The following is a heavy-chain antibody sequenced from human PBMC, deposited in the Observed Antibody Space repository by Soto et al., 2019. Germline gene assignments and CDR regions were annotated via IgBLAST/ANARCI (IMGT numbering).Heavy chain of an antibody. CDR3: ASGPDASVQN. Sequence: QMQLEESGSGLVKPSQTLSLICAVSGASISSGGYSWNWIRQPPGKGLEWLGYIYHNGATYYNPSLRSRVSFSVDKYKNQFSLRLTSVIAADTAVYYCASGPDASVQNWGHGPRVNVSS. CDR2: IYHNGAT. CDR1: GASISSGGYS. V-gene: IGHV4-30-2*01. D-gene: IGHD1-1*01. J-gene: IGHJ1*01.